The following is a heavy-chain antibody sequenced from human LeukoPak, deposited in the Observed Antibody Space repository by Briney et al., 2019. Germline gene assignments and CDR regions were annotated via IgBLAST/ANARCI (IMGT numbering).Heavy chain of an antibody. V-gene: IGHV4-61*02. CDR3: ARDGCGGSCFHYYYYYMDV. Sequence: SQTLSLTCTVSSGSISSSKYYWSWIRQPAGKGLEWIGRIPTIGSTNYSPSLNSRVTISIDTSKNQFSLKLSSVTAADTAVYYCARDGCGGSCFHYYYYYMDVWGKGTTVTISS. CDR1: SGSISSSKYY. CDR2: IPTIGST. D-gene: IGHD2-15*01. J-gene: IGHJ6*03.